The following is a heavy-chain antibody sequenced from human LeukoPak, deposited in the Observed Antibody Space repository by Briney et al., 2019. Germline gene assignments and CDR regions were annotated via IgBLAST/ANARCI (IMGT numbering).Heavy chain of an antibody. CDR3: ARVRHFDSTGTYYYYYYMDV. Sequence: ASVKVSCKASGGTFSSYAISWVRQAPGQGLEWMGGIIPIFGTTIYAQKFQGRVTITTDESTSTAYMELGSLRSEDTAVYYCARVRHFDSTGTYYYYYYMDVWGKGTTVTVSS. CDR2: IIPIFGTT. V-gene: IGHV1-69*05. CDR1: GGTFSSYA. D-gene: IGHD3-22*01. J-gene: IGHJ6*03.